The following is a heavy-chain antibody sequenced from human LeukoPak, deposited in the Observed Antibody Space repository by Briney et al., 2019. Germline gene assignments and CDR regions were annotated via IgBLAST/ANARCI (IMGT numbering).Heavy chain of an antibody. J-gene: IGHJ4*02. V-gene: IGHV3-23*01. Sequence: GGSLRLSCAASGFTFSNYGMSWVRQAPGEGLDWVASTNGDDSNTYYSDSVKGRFTISRDNFKDTLYLQMNSLKAEDTAVYYCAKAAGTTLDYWGQGTLVTVSS. CDR3: AKAAGTTLDY. D-gene: IGHD1-1*01. CDR2: TNGDDSNT. CDR1: GFTFSNYG.